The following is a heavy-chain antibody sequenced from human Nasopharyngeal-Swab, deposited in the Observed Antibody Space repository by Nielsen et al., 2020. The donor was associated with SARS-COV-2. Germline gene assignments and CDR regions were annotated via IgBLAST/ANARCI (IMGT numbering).Heavy chain of an antibody. D-gene: IGHD4-11*01. CDR1: GFTFSGYA. CDR3: AKGNYAYYYYYYMDV. CDR2: ISGSGGST. Sequence: GESLKISCAASGFTFSGYAMSWVRQAPGKGLEWVSAISGSGGSTYYADSVKGRFTISRDNSKNTLYLQMNSLRAEDTAVYYCAKGNYAYYYYYYMDVWGKGTTVTVSS. V-gene: IGHV3-23*01. J-gene: IGHJ6*03.